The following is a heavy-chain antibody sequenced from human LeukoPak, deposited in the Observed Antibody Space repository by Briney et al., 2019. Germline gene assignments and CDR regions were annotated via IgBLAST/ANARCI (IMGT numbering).Heavy chain of an antibody. V-gene: IGHV4-4*07. Sequence: PSETLSLTCTVSGGSISSYYWSCIRQPAGKGLEWIGRIYTSGSTNYNPSLKSRVTMSVDTSKNQFSLKLSSVTAADTAVYYCASTPYDFWSGYSQGYYYYYMDVWGKGTTVTVFS. J-gene: IGHJ6*03. D-gene: IGHD3-3*01. CDR3: ASTPYDFWSGYSQGYYYYYMDV. CDR1: GGSISSYY. CDR2: IYTSGST.